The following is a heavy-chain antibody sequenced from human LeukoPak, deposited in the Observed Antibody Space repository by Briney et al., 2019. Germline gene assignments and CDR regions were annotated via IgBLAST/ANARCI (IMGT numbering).Heavy chain of an antibody. V-gene: IGHV1-18*01. CDR2: INTNNGNT. Sequence: ASVKVSCKASGYTFSTYGLMWVRQAPGQGIEWMGWINTNNGNTNYAQKFQGRVTMTTDTSTSTGYMELGSLRSDDTAVYYCARKRCTGDCYLFDPWGQGTLVTVSS. CDR1: GYTFSTYG. D-gene: IGHD2-21*02. CDR3: ARKRCTGDCYLFDP. J-gene: IGHJ5*02.